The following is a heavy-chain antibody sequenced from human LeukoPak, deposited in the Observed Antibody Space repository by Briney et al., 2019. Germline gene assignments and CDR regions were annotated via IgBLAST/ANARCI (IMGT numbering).Heavy chain of an antibody. CDR1: GFTFRSYS. V-gene: IGHV3-48*01. CDR3: ARGARYSSSSDYFDY. Sequence: GSLRLSCAASGFTFRSYSMNWVRQTPGQGLEWVSYITSDSSTMFYADSVKGRFTISRDNSKNTLYLQMNSLRAEDTAVYYCARGARYSSSSDYFDYWGQGTLVTVSS. J-gene: IGHJ4*02. D-gene: IGHD6-6*01. CDR2: ITSDSSTM.